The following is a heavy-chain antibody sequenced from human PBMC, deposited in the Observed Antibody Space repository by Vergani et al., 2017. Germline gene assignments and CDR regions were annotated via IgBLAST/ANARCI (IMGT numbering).Heavy chain of an antibody. D-gene: IGHD6-13*01. CDR3: ARVVFDAAAGTAYFDY. CDR2: MNPNSGNT. CDR1: GYTFTSYD. J-gene: IGHJ4*02. V-gene: IGHV1-8*01. Sequence: QVQLVQSGAEVKKPGASVTVSCKASGYTFTSYDINWVRQATGHGLEWMGWMNPNSGNTGYAQKFQGRVTMTRNTSISTAYMELSSLRSEDTAVYYCARVVFDAAAGTAYFDYWGQGTLVTVSS.